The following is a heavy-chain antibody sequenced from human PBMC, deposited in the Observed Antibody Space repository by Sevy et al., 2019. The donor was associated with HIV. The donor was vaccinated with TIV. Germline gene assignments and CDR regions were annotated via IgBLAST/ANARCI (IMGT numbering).Heavy chain of an antibody. CDR2: ISYDGSNK. CDR1: GFTFSSYA. D-gene: IGHD6-13*01. V-gene: IGHV3-30-3*01. CDR3: AREIAAAGSAFDY. Sequence: GGSLRLSCAASGFTFSSYAMHWVRQAPGKGLEWVAVISYDGSNKYYADSVKGRFTISRDNSKNTLYLQMNSLGAEDTAVYYCAREIAAAGSAFDYWGQGTLVTVSS. J-gene: IGHJ4*02.